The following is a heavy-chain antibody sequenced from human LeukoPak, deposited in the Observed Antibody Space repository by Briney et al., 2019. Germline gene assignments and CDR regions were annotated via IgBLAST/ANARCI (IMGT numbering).Heavy chain of an antibody. D-gene: IGHD5-18*01. Sequence: SSETLSLTCAVYGGSFSGYYWSWVRQPPGKGLEWIGEINHFGSTNYNPSLKSRVTISGDTSKNQFSLKVNSVTAPDMAMYNCERGYRYYQTFYSYHYFDSWAQGILVTVSS. V-gene: IGHV4-34*01. CDR3: ERGYRYYQTFYSYHYFDS. CDR1: GGSFSGYY. J-gene: IGHJ4*02. CDR2: INHFGST.